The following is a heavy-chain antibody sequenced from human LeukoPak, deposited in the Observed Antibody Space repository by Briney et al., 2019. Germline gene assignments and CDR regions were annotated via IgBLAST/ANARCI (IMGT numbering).Heavy chain of an antibody. V-gene: IGHV3-48*03. CDR2: VSSSGTTI. Sequence: GGSLRLSCAASGFTFSSYEMNWVRQAPGKGLEWVSYVSSSGTTIYYADSVKGRFTISRDNAKNSLYLQMNSLRAEDTAVYYCARVGVVVAATGNLWFDPWGQGTLVTVSS. D-gene: IGHD2-15*01. CDR3: ARVGVVVAATGNLWFDP. CDR1: GFTFSSYE. J-gene: IGHJ5*02.